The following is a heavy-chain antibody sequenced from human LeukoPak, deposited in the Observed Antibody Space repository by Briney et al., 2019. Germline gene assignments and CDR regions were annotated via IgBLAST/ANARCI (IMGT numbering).Heavy chain of an antibody. CDR3: VSFYETY. V-gene: IGHV3-74*01. CDR1: GNYW. Sequence: GGSLRLSCAASGNYWMHWVRQAPGKGPVWVSHINGDGSWTTYADSVKGRFTISKDNAKNTVYLQMNNLRAEDTAVYYCVSFYETYWGRGTLVTVSS. CDR2: INGDGSWT. J-gene: IGHJ4*02. D-gene: IGHD2-2*01.